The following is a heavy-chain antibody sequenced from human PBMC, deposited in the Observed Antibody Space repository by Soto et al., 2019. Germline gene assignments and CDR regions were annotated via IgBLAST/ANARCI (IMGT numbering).Heavy chain of an antibody. CDR3: AKGNFDSSGYYPYDAFDI. D-gene: IGHD3-22*01. CDR2: ISGSGVST. J-gene: IGHJ3*02. CDR1: GFTFSSYA. Sequence: GGSLRLSCAASGFTFSSYAMNWVLQAPGKGLEWVSLISGSGVSTYYADSVKGRFTISRDNSKNTLFLQMDSLRAEDTAVYYCAKGNFDSSGYYPYDAFDIWGQGTMVTGSS. V-gene: IGHV3-23*01.